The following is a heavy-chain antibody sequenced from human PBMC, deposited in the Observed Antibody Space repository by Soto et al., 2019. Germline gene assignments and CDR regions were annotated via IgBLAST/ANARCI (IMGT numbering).Heavy chain of an antibody. CDR3: ERGPVLRFLEWLPQYHYYGMDV. CDR2: INHSGRT. CDR1: GGSISGSY. V-gene: IGHV4-34*01. D-gene: IGHD3-3*01. Sequence: SETLSLTCSVSGGSISGSYWSWIRPPPGKGLEWIGEINHSGRTNYNPSLKSRVTISVDTSKNQFSLKRSSVTAADTAVYYCERGPVLRFLEWLPQYHYYGMDVWGQGTTVTVSS. J-gene: IGHJ6*02.